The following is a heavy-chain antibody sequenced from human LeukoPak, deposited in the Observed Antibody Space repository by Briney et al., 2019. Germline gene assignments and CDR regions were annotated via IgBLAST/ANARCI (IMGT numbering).Heavy chain of an antibody. CDR2: INHSGST. V-gene: IGHV4-34*01. D-gene: IGHD2-2*02. Sequence: SETLSLTCAVYGGSFSGYYWSWIRQPPGKGLEWIGEINHSGSTNYNPSLKSRVTISVDTSKNQFSLKLSSVPAADPAVYYCASLCSSTTCYKGSTFDYWGQGTLVTVSS. J-gene: IGHJ4*02. CDR1: GGSFSGYY. CDR3: ASLCSSTTCYKGSTFDY.